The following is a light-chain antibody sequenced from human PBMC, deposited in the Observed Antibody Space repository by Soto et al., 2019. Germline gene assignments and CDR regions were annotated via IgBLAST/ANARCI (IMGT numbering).Light chain of an antibody. CDR1: QSISTW. CDR3: QHYNSYSQT. CDR2: DAS. V-gene: IGKV1-5*01. J-gene: IGKJ1*01. Sequence: DIQTTQSPSTLSASIGDRVTITCRASQSISTWLAWYQQKPGKAPRLLIHDASSLENGVPSRFSGSGSGTEFTLAISSLQPDDFATYYCQHYNSYSQTFGQGTKVEIK.